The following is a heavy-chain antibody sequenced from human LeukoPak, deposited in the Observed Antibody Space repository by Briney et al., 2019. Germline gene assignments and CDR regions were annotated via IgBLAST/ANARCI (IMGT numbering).Heavy chain of an antibody. CDR1: GGSISSYY. CDR2: INHSGST. CDR3: AREFKYSYGYRKSSEYFQH. Sequence: PSETLSLTCTVSGGSISSYYWSWIRQPPGKGLEWIGEINHSGSTNYNPSLKSRVTISVDTSKNQFSLKLSSVTAADTAVYYCAREFKYSYGYRKSSEYFQHWGQGTLVTVSS. V-gene: IGHV4-34*01. D-gene: IGHD5-18*01. J-gene: IGHJ1*01.